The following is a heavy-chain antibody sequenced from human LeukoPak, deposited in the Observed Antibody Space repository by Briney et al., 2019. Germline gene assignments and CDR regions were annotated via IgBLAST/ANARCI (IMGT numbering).Heavy chain of an antibody. CDR1: GFTGSSNY. CDR3: AKDRIHSSSWTGDFDY. CDR2: ISYDGSDK. D-gene: IGHD6-13*01. J-gene: IGHJ4*02. Sequence: GGSLRLSCAASGFTGSSNYMSWVRQAPGKGLEWVAVISYDGSDKYYADSVKGRFTISRDNSKNTLYLQMNSLRAEDTAVYYCAKDRIHSSSWTGDFDYWGQGTLVTVSS. V-gene: IGHV3-30*18.